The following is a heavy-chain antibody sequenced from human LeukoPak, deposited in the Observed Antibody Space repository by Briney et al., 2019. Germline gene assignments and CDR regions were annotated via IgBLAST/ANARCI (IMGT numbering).Heavy chain of an antibody. V-gene: IGHV3-30*02. CDR1: GFTFSNFG. D-gene: IGHD2-2*01. CDR3: ARSEYQLPNDY. J-gene: IGHJ4*02. Sequence: GGSLRLSCAASGFTFSNFGMHWVRQAPGKGLEWVAFIRSDGDNKFYADSVKGRFTVSRDNSKNTLYLQMNSLTADDTAVYYCARSEYQLPNDYWGQGTLVTVSS. CDR2: IRSDGDNK.